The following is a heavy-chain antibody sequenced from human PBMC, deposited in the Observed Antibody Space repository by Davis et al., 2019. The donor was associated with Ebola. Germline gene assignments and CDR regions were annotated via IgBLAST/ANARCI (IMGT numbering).Heavy chain of an antibody. CDR2: IYYSGST. J-gene: IGHJ6*04. CDR3: ARDRSDSSGYYLYYYYGMDV. Sequence: MPSETLSLTCTVSGGSISSSSYYWGWIRQPPGKGLEWIGSIYYSGSTYYNPSLKSRVTISVDTSKNQFSLKLSSVTAADTAVYYCARDRSDSSGYYLYYYYGMDVWGKGTTVTVSS. D-gene: IGHD3-22*01. V-gene: IGHV4-39*07. CDR1: GGSISSSSYY.